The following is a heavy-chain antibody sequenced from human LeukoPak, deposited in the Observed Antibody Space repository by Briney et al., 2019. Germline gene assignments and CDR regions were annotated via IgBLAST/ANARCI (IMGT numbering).Heavy chain of an antibody. CDR2: IYYSGST. V-gene: IGHV4-39*07. Sequence: PSETLSLTCTVSGGSISSSSYYWGWIRQPPGKGLVWIGSIYYSGSTYYNPSLKSRVTISVDTSKNQFSLKLSSVTAADTAVYYCAREGPPAIMDVWGKGTTVTVSS. CDR3: AREGPPAIMDV. CDR1: GGSISSSSYY. J-gene: IGHJ6*03.